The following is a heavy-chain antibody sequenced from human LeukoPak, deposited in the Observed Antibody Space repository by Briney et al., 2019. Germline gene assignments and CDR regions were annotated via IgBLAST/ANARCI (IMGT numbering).Heavy chain of an antibody. V-gene: IGHV3-21*01. J-gene: IGHJ6*03. CDR3: ARDLLGYNYHYMDV. CDR2: ISSSSSYI. D-gene: IGHD3-22*01. CDR1: GFTFSSYN. Sequence: GGSLRLSRAASGFTFSSYNMNWVRQAPGKGLEWVSSISSSSSYIYYADSVKGRFTISRDNAKNSLYLQMNSLRAEDTALYYCARDLLGYNYHYMDVWGKGTTVTVSS.